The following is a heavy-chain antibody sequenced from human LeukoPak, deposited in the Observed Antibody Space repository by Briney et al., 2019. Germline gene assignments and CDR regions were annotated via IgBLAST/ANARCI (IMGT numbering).Heavy chain of an antibody. CDR3: ASRARFGVVLFDY. J-gene: IGHJ4*02. Sequence: PSETLSLTCTVSGGSISSYYWSWIRQPPGKGLEWIGYIYYSGSTNYNPSLKSRVTISVDTSKNQFSLKLSSVTAADTAVYYCASRARFGVVLFDYWGQGTLVTVSS. D-gene: IGHD3-3*01. V-gene: IGHV4-59*08. CDR2: IYYSGST. CDR1: GGSISSYY.